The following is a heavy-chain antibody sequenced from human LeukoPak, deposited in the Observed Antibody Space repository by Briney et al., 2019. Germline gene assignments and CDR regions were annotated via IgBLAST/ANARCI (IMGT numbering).Heavy chain of an antibody. V-gene: IGHV4-34*01. CDR2: INHSGST. D-gene: IGHD2-21*01. Sequence: SETLSLTCAVYGGSFSGYYWSWIRQPPGKGLEWIGEINHSGSTNYNPSLKSRVTISVDTSKNQFSLKLSSVTAADTAGYYCARAPRGARQPCGYWGXGTLXXVS. CDR1: GGSFSGYY. J-gene: IGHJ4*01. CDR3: ARAPRGARQPCGY.